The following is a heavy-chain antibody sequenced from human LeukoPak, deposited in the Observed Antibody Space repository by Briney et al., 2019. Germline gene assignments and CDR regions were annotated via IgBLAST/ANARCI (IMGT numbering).Heavy chain of an antibody. CDR1: TDSVSSSNW. D-gene: IGHD6-19*01. CDR3: ARRSSGWYFDY. CDR2: VHHSGST. J-gene: IGHJ4*02. Sequence: SETLSLTCAVSTDSVSSSNWWNWVRQSPGKGLEWIGEVHHSGSTHYNPSLKSRVTISVDKSKNHFSLKLTSVTAADTAVYYCARRSSGWYFDYWGQGTLVTVSS. V-gene: IGHV4-4*02.